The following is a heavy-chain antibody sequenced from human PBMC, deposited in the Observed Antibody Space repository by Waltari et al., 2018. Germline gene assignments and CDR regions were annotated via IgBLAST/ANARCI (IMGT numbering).Heavy chain of an antibody. CDR2: IDYSGST. CDR3: ARGLDGGYEGDY. V-gene: IGHV4-59*01. CDR1: AFTFSTYS. Sequence: QLVESGGRLVQPGGSLSLSCAASAFTFSTYSLTCVRQAPGKGLEWIGYIDYSGSTNYNPSLKSGVTISVDTSKNQFSLKRSSVTAADTAVYYWARGLDGGYEGDYWGQGTLVTVSS. D-gene: IGHD5-12*01. J-gene: IGHJ4*02.